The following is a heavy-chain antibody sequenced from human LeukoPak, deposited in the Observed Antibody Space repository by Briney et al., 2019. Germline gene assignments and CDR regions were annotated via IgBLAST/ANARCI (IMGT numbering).Heavy chain of an antibody. D-gene: IGHD1-26*01. J-gene: IGHJ3*02. CDR2: ISSSSTI. V-gene: IGHV3-48*04. Sequence: GGSLRLSCAASGFTFSSYSMNWVRQAPGKGLEWVSYISSSSTIYYADSVKGRFTISRDNAKNSLYLQMNSLRAEDTAVYYCARDMAGRYGVGAFDIWGQGTMVTVSS. CDR3: ARDMAGRYGVGAFDI. CDR1: GFTFSSYS.